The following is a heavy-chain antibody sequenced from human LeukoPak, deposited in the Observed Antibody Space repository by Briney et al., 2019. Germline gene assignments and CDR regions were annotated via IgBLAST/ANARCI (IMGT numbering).Heavy chain of an antibody. Sequence: PGGSLRLSCAASGFTFSSYSMNWVRQAPGKGLEWVSYISSSSSTIYYADSVKGRFTISRDNSKNTLYLQMNSLRAEDTAVYYCAKDRVLFDYWGQGTLVTVSS. CDR1: GFTFSSYS. D-gene: IGHD3-10*01. V-gene: IGHV3-48*01. CDR3: AKDRVLFDY. CDR2: ISSSSSTI. J-gene: IGHJ4*02.